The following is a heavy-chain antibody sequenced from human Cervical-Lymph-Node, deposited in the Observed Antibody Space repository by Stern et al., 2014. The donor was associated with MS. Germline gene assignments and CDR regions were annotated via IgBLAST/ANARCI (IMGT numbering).Heavy chain of an antibody. D-gene: IGHD5-24*01. CDR2: ISASGDYT. V-gene: IGHV3-21*01. CDR3: ARYFLGYNDY. CDR1: GFPFGSYG. J-gene: IGHJ4*02. Sequence: VQLVQSGGGLVKPGGSLRLSCAASGFPFGSYGFNWVRQTPGKGLECVSFISASGDYTYYADSVKARFSISRDNAKNSLFLQLNSLGVEDTSVYYCARYFLGYNDYWGQGTLVTVSS.